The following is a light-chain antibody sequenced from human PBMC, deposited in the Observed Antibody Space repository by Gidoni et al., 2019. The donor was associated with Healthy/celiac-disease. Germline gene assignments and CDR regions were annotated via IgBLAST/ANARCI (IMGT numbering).Light chain of an antibody. Sequence: DIQLTQSPSFLSASVGDRVTITCWASQGISSYLAWYQQKPGKAPKLLIYAASTLQSGVPSRFSGSGSGTEFTLTISSLQPADFATYYCQQLNSYPLTFGGGTKVEIK. J-gene: IGKJ4*01. CDR1: QGISSY. V-gene: IGKV1-9*01. CDR3: QQLNSYPLT. CDR2: AAS.